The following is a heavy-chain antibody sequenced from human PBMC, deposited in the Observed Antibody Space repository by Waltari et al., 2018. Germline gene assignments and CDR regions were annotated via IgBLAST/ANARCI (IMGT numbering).Heavy chain of an antibody. CDR2: VYYNGDK. CDR1: GDSISTSTFY. J-gene: IGHJ4*02. Sequence: QAQLQELGPGQVMPSETLSFRCAVSGDSISTSTFYWGWVRQPPGKGLEWVGSVYYNGDKFYNPSHKSRLTLSMDTSNNHFSLSLTSVTAADTAIYYCVRQRSADFWSGYFDLWGQGTLVTVSS. CDR3: VRQRSADFWSGYFDL. D-gene: IGHD3-3*01. V-gene: IGHV4-39*01.